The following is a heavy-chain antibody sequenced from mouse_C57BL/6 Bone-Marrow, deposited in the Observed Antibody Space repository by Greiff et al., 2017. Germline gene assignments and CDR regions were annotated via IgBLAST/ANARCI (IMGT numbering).Heavy chain of an antibody. Sequence: QVHVKQPGAELVKPGASVKMSCKASGYTFTSYWITWVKQRPGQGLEWIGDIYPGSGSTNYNEKFKSKATLTVDTSSSTAYMQLSSRTSEDSAVYYCARSGFYAMYYWGQGTSVTVSS. CDR2: IYPGSGST. V-gene: IGHV1-55*01. J-gene: IGHJ4*01. CDR1: GYTFTSYW. CDR3: ARSGFYAMYY. D-gene: IGHD1-3*01.